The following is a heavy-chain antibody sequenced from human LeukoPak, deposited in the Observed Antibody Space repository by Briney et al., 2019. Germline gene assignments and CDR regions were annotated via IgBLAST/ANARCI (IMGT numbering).Heavy chain of an antibody. D-gene: IGHD6-13*01. J-gene: IGHJ3*02. CDR1: RFTFSSYA. Sequence: PGGSLRLSCAASRFTFSSYAMSWVRQAPGKGLEWVSAISGSGGSTYYADSVKGRFTISRDNSKNTLYLQMNSLRAEDTAVYYCAKGSSWFPDAFDIWGQGTMVTVSS. V-gene: IGHV3-23*01. CDR2: ISGSGGST. CDR3: AKGSSWFPDAFDI.